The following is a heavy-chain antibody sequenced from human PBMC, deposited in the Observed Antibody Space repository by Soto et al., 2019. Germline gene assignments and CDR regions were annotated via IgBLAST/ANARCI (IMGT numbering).Heavy chain of an antibody. CDR1: GFTFSSYS. CDR3: ASTGIYCSGGSCYSGSR. J-gene: IGHJ4*02. Sequence: EVQLVESGGGLVKPGGSLRLSCAASGFTFSSYSMNWVRQAPGKGLEWVSSISSSSSYIYYADSVKGRFTISRDNAKNSLYLQMNSLRAEDTAVYYCASTGIYCSGGSCYSGSRWGQGTLVTVSS. D-gene: IGHD2-15*01. V-gene: IGHV3-21*01. CDR2: ISSSSSYI.